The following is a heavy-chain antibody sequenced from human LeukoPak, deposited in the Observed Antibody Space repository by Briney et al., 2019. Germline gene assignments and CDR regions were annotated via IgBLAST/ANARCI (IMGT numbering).Heavy chain of an antibody. CDR1: GGSISSYYW. J-gene: IGHJ4*02. D-gene: IGHD3-22*01. CDR3: ARGYYDTSAYIDY. CDR2: IDWDNGK. Sequence: TLSLTCTVSGGSISSYYWSWIRQPPGKALEWLARIDWDNGKYYSTSLKTRLTISKDTSKNQVVLTMTNMDPVDTATYYCARGYYDTSAYIDYWGQGTLVTVSS. V-gene: IGHV2-70*11.